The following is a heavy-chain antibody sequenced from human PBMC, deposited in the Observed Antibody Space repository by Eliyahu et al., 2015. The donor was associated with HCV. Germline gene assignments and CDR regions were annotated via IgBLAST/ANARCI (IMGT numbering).Heavy chain of an antibody. V-gene: IGHV3-23*01. CDR2: ISGSGGST. J-gene: IGHJ3*02. CDR1: GXTFSSYA. CDR3: AKDRSYSSSSLSAFDI. D-gene: IGHD6-6*01. Sequence: EVQLLESGGGLVQPGGSLRLSCAASGXTFSSYAMSWVRQAPGKGLEWVSAISGSGGSTYYADSVKGRFTISRDNSKNTLYLQMNSLRAEDTAVYYCAKDRSYSSSSLSAFDIWGQGTMVTVSS.